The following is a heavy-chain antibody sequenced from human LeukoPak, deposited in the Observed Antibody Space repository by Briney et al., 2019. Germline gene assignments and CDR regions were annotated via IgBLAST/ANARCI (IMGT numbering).Heavy chain of an antibody. CDR2: IRNKAYGGTT. CDR3: SRSYRDGYHIRWYLDY. CDR1: GFTFGDYA. V-gene: IGHV3-49*03. J-gene: IGHJ4*02. Sequence: GGSLRLSCTASGFTFGDYAMTWFRQAPGKGLEWIGFIRNKAYGGTTEHAASVKGRFTISREDSKSVVYLQMDRLKTEDTAVYYCSRSYRDGYHIRWYLDYWGQGTLVTVSS. D-gene: IGHD5-24*01.